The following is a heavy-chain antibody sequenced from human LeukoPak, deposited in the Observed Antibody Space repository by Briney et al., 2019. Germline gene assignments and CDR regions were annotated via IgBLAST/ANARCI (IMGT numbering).Heavy chain of an antibody. J-gene: IGHJ4*02. CDR3: ARALRDNYDSSGYYYPFDY. CDR1: GGSISSYY. D-gene: IGHD3-22*01. CDR2: IYYSGST. V-gene: IGHV4-59*01. Sequence: SETLSLTCTVSGGSISSYYWSWIRQPPGKGLEWIGYIYYSGSTNYNPSLKSRVTISVDTSKNQFSLKLSSVTAADTAVYYCARALRDNYDSSGYYYPFDYWGQGTLVTVSS.